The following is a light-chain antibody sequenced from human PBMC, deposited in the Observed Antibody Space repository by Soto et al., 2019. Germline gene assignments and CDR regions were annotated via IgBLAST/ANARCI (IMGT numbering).Light chain of an antibody. CDR3: QQTFITPPLT. CDR2: GAS. V-gene: IGKV1-39*01. Sequence: DIQMTQSPSSLSASIGDRITITCRASQSISTNLNWYQQKPGKAPSLLIYGASTLQSGVPSRFSGSGSATDFTLTISSLQPEDFATYYWQQTFITPPLTFGGGTKVEIK. J-gene: IGKJ4*01. CDR1: QSISTN.